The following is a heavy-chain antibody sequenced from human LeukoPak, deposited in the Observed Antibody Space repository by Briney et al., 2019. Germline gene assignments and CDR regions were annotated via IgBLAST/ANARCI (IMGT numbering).Heavy chain of an antibody. D-gene: IGHD3-9*01. CDR1: GFTFSSYS. CDR2: ISSSSSYI. J-gene: IGHJ4*02. V-gene: IGHV3-21*01. CDR3: ARALNYDILTGYCDY. Sequence: PGGSLRLSCAASGFTFSSYSMNWVRQAPGKGLEWVSSISSSSSYIYYADSVEGRFTISRDNAKNSLSLQMNRLTAEATAVYYCARALNYDILTGYCDYWGQGTLVTVSS.